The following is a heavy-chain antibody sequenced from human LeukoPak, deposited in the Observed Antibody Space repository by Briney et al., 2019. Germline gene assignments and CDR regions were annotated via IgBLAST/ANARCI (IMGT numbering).Heavy chain of an antibody. CDR2: ISGSGGST. V-gene: IGHV3-23*01. J-gene: IGHJ4*02. CDR3: AKGRSDYDFWSGPPALFDY. CDR1: GFTFSSYA. D-gene: IGHD3-3*01. Sequence: QTGGSLKLSCAASGFTFSSYAMSWVRQAPGKGLEWVSAISGSGGSTYYADSVKGRFTISRDNSENTLYLQMNSLRAEDTAVYYCAKGRSDYDFWSGPPALFDYWGQGTLVTVSS.